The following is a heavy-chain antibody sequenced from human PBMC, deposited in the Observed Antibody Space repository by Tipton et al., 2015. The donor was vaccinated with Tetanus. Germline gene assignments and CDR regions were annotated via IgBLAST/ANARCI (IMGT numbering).Heavy chain of an antibody. Sequence: TLPLTCTISGGSISRFYWGWIRQPPGKGLEWIGHAYYSGSTNYNPSLKSRVSISVDTSNDQFSLRLTSVTAADTAIYYCARFSYDSGGFYSYFDYWGRGTLVTVSS. D-gene: IGHD3-22*01. CDR3: ARFSYDSGGFYSYFDY. CDR2: AYYSGST. J-gene: IGHJ4*02. CDR1: GGSISRFY. V-gene: IGHV4-59*01.